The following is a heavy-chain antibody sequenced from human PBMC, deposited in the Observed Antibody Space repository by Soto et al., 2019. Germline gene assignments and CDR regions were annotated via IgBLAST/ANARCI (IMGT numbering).Heavy chain of an antibody. V-gene: IGHV1-69*02. CDR1: GGTFSSYT. CDR2: IIPILGIA. Sequence: QVPLVQSGAEVKKPGSSVKVSCKASGGTFSSYTISWVRQAPGQGLEWMGRIIPILGIANYAQKFQGRVTITADKSTSTAYMELSSLRSEDTAVYYCARRDLGYCSGGSCYSGFDYWGQGTLVTVSS. D-gene: IGHD2-15*01. J-gene: IGHJ4*02. CDR3: ARRDLGYCSGGSCYSGFDY.